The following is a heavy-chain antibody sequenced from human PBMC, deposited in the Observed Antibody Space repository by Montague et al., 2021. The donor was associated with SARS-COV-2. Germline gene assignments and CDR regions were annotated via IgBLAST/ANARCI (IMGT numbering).Heavy chain of an antibody. CDR3: ARESSQFFGSGPLDY. D-gene: IGHD3-10*01. V-gene: IGHV3-66*01. J-gene: IGHJ4*02. CDR1: GFTVSSTY. Sequence: SQRLSCAASGFTVSSTYMNWVRQVPGKGLEWVSSISSSSVTYSADSLKGRFTISRDNSKNTVYLQMNSLRAEDTAVYFCARESSQFFGSGPLDYWSQGSLVPGSS. CDR2: ISSSSVT.